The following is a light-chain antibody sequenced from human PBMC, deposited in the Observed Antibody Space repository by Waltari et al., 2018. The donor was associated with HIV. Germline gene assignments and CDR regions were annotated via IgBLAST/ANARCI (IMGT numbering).Light chain of an antibody. CDR1: ALPKQY. Sequence: SYELTQPPSVSVSPGQTARITCSGDALPKQYAYWYQQKPGQAPVLVIYTDSERPSGISVRFSGSSSGTTVTLTISGGQAEDEADYYCQSADSSGTYMVFGGGTKLTVL. CDR2: TDS. J-gene: IGLJ3*02. CDR3: QSADSSGTYMV. V-gene: IGLV3-25*03.